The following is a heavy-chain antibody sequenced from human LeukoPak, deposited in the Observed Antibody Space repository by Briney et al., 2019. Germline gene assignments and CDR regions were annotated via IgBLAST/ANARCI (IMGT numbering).Heavy chain of an antibody. CDR1: GFTFSSYS. V-gene: IGHV3-21*01. D-gene: IGHD4-17*01. CDR2: ITRSSYI. J-gene: IGHJ4*02. Sequence: GGSLRLSCAASGFTFSSYSMNWVRQAPGKGLEWVSSITRSSYIYYADSVKGRFTISRDNAKNSLYLEMNSLRAEDTAVYYCAREGYGDYALDYWGQGTLVTVSS. CDR3: AREGYGDYALDY.